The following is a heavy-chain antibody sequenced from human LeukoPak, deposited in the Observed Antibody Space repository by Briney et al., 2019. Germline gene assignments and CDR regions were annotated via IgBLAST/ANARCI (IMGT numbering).Heavy chain of an antibody. Sequence: GASVKVSCKASGGTFSSYAISWVRQAPGQGLEWMGGIIPIFGTANYAQMFQGRVTITADESTSSAYMELSSLRSEDTAVYYCARDAPSNYYDSSGYYGPYYYGMDVWGQGTTVTVSS. CDR1: GGTFSSYA. J-gene: IGHJ6*02. D-gene: IGHD3-22*01. V-gene: IGHV1-69*01. CDR2: IIPIFGTA. CDR3: ARDAPSNYYDSSGYYGPYYYGMDV.